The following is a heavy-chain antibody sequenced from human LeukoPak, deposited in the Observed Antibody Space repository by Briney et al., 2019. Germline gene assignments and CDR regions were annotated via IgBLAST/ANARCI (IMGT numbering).Heavy chain of an antibody. CDR2: ISGSGGST. J-gene: IGHJ4*02. CDR1: GFTFNSYA. D-gene: IGHD3-10*01. V-gene: IGHV3-23*01. CDR3: AKCGSGSNFDY. Sequence: GGSLRLSCAASGFTFNSYAMTWVRQAPGKGLEWVSAISGSGGSTYYADSVKGRFTISRDNSKNTLYLQMNSLRAEDTAVYYCAKCGSGSNFDYWGQGILVTVSS.